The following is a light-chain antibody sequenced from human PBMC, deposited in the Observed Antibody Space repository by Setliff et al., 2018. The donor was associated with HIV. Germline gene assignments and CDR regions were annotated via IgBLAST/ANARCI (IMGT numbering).Light chain of an antibody. Sequence: SYELTQPLSVSVSPGQTASITCSGDNLGDKYACWYQQKPGQSPLLVIYQDTKRPSGIPERFSGSNSGNTATLTISGTQSVDEADYYCQAWDTTTNYVFGTGTKVTVL. CDR2: QDT. V-gene: IGLV3-1*01. CDR3: QAWDTTTNYV. J-gene: IGLJ1*01. CDR1: NLGDKY.